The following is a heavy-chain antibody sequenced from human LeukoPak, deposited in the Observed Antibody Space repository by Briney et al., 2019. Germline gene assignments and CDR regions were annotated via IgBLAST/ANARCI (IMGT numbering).Heavy chain of an antibody. CDR1: GYTFTGYY. D-gene: IGHD3-10*01. CDR3: ARDSPPYGPNLPQRVYYYYMDV. CDR2: INPNSGGT. V-gene: IGHV1-2*02. Sequence: ASVKASCKASGYTFTGYYMHWVRQAPGQGLEWMGWINPNSGGTNYAQKFQGRVTMTRDTSISTAYMELSRLRSDDTAVYYCARDSPPYGPNLPQRVYYYYMDVWGKGTTVTVSS. J-gene: IGHJ6*03.